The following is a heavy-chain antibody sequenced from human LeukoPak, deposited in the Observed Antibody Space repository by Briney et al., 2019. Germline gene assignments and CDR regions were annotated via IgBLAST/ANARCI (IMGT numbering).Heavy chain of an antibody. CDR3: ARSKDYYGSSGVFDY. Sequence: SVKVSCKASGGTFSSYAISWVRRAPGQGLEWMGGIIPIFGTANYAQKFQGRVTITTDESTSTAYMELSSLRSEDTAVYYCARSKDYYGSSGVFDYWGPGTLVTVSS. D-gene: IGHD3-22*01. CDR1: GGTFSSYA. J-gene: IGHJ4*02. V-gene: IGHV1-69*05. CDR2: IIPIFGTA.